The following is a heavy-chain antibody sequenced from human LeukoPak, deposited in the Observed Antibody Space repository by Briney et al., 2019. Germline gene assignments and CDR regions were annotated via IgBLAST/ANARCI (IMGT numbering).Heavy chain of an antibody. Sequence: GGSLRLSCAASGFTFSSYAMSWVRQAPGKGLEWVSAISGSGGSTYYADSVKGRFTISRDNSKNTLYLQMNSLRAEDTAVYYCAKGQPYYDILTGEFDPWGQGTLVTVSS. CDR1: GFTFSSYA. J-gene: IGHJ5*02. CDR2: ISGSGGST. D-gene: IGHD3-9*01. CDR3: AKGQPYYDILTGEFDP. V-gene: IGHV3-23*01.